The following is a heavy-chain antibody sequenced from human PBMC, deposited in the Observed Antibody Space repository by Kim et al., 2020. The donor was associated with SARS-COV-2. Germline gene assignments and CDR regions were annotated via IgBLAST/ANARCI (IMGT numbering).Heavy chain of an antibody. CDR1: GFTFDDYA. CDR2: ISWNSGSI. J-gene: IGHJ4*02. D-gene: IGHD2-2*01. CDR3: ALGYQLQLDY. V-gene: IGHV3-9*01. Sequence: GGSLRLSCAASGFTFDDYAMHWVRQAPGKGLEWVSGISWNSGSIGYADSVKGRFTISRDNAKNSLYLQMNSLRAEDTALYYCALGYQLQLDYWGQGTLVTVSS.